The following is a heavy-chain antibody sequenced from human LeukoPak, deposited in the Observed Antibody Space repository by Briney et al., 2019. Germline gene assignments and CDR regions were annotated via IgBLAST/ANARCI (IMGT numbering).Heavy chain of an antibody. D-gene: IGHD1-14*01. CDR2: ISGGGADT. J-gene: IGHJ4*02. CDR1: GLAFSSST. Sequence: GGSLRLSCAASGLAFSSSTMSWVRQAPGKGLECVSIISGGGADTYYTDSVTGRFTISRDNSKNTLFLQMNTLRAEDTAVYYSAGRPSGPGLAPLDYWGQGALVTVSS. V-gene: IGHV3-23*01. CDR3: AGRPSGPGLAPLDY.